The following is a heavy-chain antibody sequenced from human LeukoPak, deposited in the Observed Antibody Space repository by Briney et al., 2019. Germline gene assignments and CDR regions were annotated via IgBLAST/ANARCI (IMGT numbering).Heavy chain of an antibody. D-gene: IGHD6-19*01. J-gene: IGHJ1*01. Sequence: GESLRISCKGSGYSFTSYWIGWVRQMPGKGLEWMGIIYPGDSDTRYSPSIQGQVTISADKSISTAYLQWSSLKASDTAMYYCARPKNSGWYSFDFQHWSQGTLVTVSS. CDR2: IYPGDSDT. CDR3: ARPKNSGWYSFDFQH. CDR1: GYSFTSYW. V-gene: IGHV5-51*01.